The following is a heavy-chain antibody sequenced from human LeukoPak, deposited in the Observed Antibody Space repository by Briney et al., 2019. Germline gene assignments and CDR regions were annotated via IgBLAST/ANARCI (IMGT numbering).Heavy chain of an antibody. CDR3: AKSSNYDILTGYLDY. Sequence: GGSLRLSCAASGFTLSSYAMNWVRQAPGKGLEWVSGISAYGGSTYYADSVKGRFTISRDNSKNTLYLQMNSLRAEDTAVYYCAKSSNYDILTGYLDYWGQGTLVTVSS. V-gene: IGHV3-23*01. D-gene: IGHD3-9*01. CDR2: ISAYGGST. CDR1: GFTLSSYA. J-gene: IGHJ4*02.